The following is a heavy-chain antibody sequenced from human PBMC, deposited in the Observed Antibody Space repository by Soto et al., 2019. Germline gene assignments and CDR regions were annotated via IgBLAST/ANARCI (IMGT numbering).Heavy chain of an antibody. J-gene: IGHJ4*02. CDR1: GYTFTSYA. D-gene: IGHD3-22*01. Sequence: ASVKVSCKASGYTFTSYAMHWVRQAPGQRLEWMGWINAGNGNTKYSQKFQGRVTITRDTSASTAYMELSSLRSEDTAVYYCARVPTYDSSGYDFDYWGQGTLVTVSS. V-gene: IGHV1-3*01. CDR2: INAGNGNT. CDR3: ARVPTYDSSGYDFDY.